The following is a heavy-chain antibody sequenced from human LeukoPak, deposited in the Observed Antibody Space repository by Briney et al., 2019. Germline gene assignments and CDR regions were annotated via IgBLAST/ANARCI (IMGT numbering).Heavy chain of an antibody. CDR3: ARAPLGYYYGSGSPGGEYMDV. CDR1: GYTFTGYY. J-gene: IGHJ6*03. CDR2: INPNSGGT. D-gene: IGHD3-10*01. V-gene: IGHV1-2*02. Sequence: ASVKVSCKASGYTFTGYYMHWVRQAPGQGLEWMGWINPNSGGTNYAQKLQGRVTMTTDTSTSTAYMELRSLRSDDTAVYYYARAPLGYYYGSGSPGGEYMDVWGKGTTVTISS.